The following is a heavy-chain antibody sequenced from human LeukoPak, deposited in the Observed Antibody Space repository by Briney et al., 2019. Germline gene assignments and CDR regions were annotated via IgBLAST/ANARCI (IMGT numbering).Heavy chain of an antibody. D-gene: IGHD5-12*01. J-gene: IGHJ4*02. Sequence: ASVKVSCKASGYTFTNCGINWVRQAPGQGLEWMGWISAYNGNTNYAQKLQGRVTMTTDTSTSTAYIELRSLRSDDTAVYYCARDDALVATGSFDYWGQGTLVTVSS. CDR1: GYTFTNCG. CDR3: ARDDALVATGSFDY. V-gene: IGHV1-18*01. CDR2: ISAYNGNT.